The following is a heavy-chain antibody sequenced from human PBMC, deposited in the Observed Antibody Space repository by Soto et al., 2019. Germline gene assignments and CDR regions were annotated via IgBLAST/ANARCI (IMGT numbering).Heavy chain of an antibody. D-gene: IGHD4-17*01. J-gene: IGHJ4*02. Sequence: GGSLRLSCAASGFTFSSYGMHWVRQAPGKGLEWVAVISYDGSNKYYADSVKGRFTISRDNSKNTLYLQMNSLTTEDTAVYYCAKGGLVYGDYGGVVDYFDYWGQGTLVTVSS. CDR2: ISYDGSNK. V-gene: IGHV3-30*18. CDR1: GFTFSSYG. CDR3: AKGGLVYGDYGGVVDYFDY.